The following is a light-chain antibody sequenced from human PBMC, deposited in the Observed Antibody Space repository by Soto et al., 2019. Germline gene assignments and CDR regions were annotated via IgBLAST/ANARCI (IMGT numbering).Light chain of an antibody. CDR3: QQYEKWPPSIT. Sequence: EIVMTQSPDTLSVSSGERATLSCRASQSVSSNLAWYQQKPGQAPRLLIYGASTRATGISARFSGSGSGTEFTLTISSLQSEDFAVYYCQQYEKWPPSITFGQGTRLEIK. CDR2: GAS. J-gene: IGKJ5*01. V-gene: IGKV3-15*01. CDR1: QSVSSN.